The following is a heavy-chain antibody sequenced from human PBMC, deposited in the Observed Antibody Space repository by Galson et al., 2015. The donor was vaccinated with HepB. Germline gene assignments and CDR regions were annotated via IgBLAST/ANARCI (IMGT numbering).Heavy chain of an antibody. CDR1: GFTFSDHY. Sequence: SLRLSCAASGFTFSDHYMSWIRQAPGKGLEWVSYISSSSSYTNYADSVKGRFTISRDNAKNSLYLQMNSLRAEDTAVYYCARVTLCTSCDEFDYWGQGTLVTVSS. J-gene: IGHJ4*02. CDR2: ISSSSSYT. D-gene: IGHD2-2*01. V-gene: IGHV3-11*06. CDR3: ARVTLCTSCDEFDY.